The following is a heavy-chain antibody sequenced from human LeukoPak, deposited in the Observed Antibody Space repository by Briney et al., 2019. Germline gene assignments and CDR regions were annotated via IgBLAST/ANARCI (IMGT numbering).Heavy chain of an antibody. CDR2: IIPIFGTA. Sequence: SVKVSCKASGGTFSSYAISWVRQAPGQGLEWMGRIIPIFGTANYAQKFLGRVTITTDESTSTAYMELSSLRSEDTAVYYCARTTYYYDSSGYFDYWGQGTLVTVSS. J-gene: IGHJ4*02. D-gene: IGHD3-22*01. CDR1: GGTFSSYA. V-gene: IGHV1-69*05. CDR3: ARTTYYYDSSGYFDY.